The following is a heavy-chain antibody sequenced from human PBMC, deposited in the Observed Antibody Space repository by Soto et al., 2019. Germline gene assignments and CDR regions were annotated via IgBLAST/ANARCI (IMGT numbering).Heavy chain of an antibody. CDR2: IYYSGST. CDR1: DHSITSYY. J-gene: IGHJ4*02. D-gene: IGHD5-12*01. V-gene: IGHV4-59*01. Sequence: TLSLTCTVSDHSITSYYWTWIRQPPGKGLEWIGNIYYSGSTKYNPALRSRVTISLDTSKRQFSLKVRSVTAADTAVYYCARDRRDGYKRYFEFWGQGNQVTVSS. CDR3: ARDRRDGYKRYFEF.